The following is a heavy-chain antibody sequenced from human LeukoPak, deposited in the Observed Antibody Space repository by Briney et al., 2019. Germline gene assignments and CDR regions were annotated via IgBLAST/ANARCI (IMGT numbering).Heavy chain of an antibody. V-gene: IGHV4-61*05. CDR1: GGSISSSSYY. Sequence: SETLSLTCTVSGGSISSSSYYWGWIRQPPGKGLEWIGYIYYSGSTNYNPSLKSRVTISVDTSKNQFSLKLSSVTAADTAVYYCARGGDFDSGMDVWGKGTTVTVSS. D-gene: IGHD3-9*01. J-gene: IGHJ6*03. CDR3: ARGGDFDSGMDV. CDR2: IYYSGST.